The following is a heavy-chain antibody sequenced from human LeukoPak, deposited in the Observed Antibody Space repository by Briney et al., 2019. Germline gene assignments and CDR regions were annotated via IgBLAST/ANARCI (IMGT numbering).Heavy chain of an antibody. D-gene: IGHD2-2*01. J-gene: IGHJ5*02. CDR2: ISGYDGKT. Sequence: GAPVKVSCKASGDTFTSYGISWVRQAPGQGLEWMGWISGYDGKTNYAQKFQGRVTMTTDTSTNTAYMELRTLRSDDTAVYYCARDFSRARVDCFDPWGQGTLVTVSS. CDR1: GDTFTSYG. CDR3: ARDFSRARVDCFDP. V-gene: IGHV1-18*01.